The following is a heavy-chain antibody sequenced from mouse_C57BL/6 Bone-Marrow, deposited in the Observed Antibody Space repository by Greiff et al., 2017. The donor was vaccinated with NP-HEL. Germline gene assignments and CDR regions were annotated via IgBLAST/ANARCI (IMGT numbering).Heavy chain of an antibody. Sequence: VMLVESGPGLVAPSQSLSITCTVSGFSLTSYGVHWVRQPPGKGLEWLVVIWSDGSTTYNSALKSRLSISKDNSKSQVFLKMNSLQTDDTAMYYCARTYGSSYAWFAYWGQGTLVTVSA. D-gene: IGHD1-1*01. CDR1: GFSLTSYG. V-gene: IGHV2-6*03. CDR3: ARTYGSSYAWFAY. CDR2: IWSDGST. J-gene: IGHJ3*01.